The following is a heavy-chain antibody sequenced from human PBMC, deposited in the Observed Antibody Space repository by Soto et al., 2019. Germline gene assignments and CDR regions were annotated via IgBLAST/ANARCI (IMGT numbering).Heavy chain of an antibody. Sequence: PGGSLRLSCAASGFTFSSYWMSWVRQAPGKGLEWVANIRQDGSEKYYVDSVKGRFTISRDNAKNSLYLQMNSLRAEDTAVYYCARDHYGDHYPFYYYGMDVWGQGTTVTVSS. V-gene: IGHV3-7*03. CDR2: IRQDGSEK. D-gene: IGHD4-17*01. CDR1: GFTFSSYW. CDR3: ARDHYGDHYPFYYYGMDV. J-gene: IGHJ6*02.